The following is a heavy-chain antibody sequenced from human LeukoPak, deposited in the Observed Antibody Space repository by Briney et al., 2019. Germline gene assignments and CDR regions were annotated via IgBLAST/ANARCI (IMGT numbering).Heavy chain of an antibody. V-gene: IGHV3-7*01. CDR2: INQDGSEE. CDR3: ARGSSAGASLRHDY. D-gene: IGHD1-26*01. CDR1: GFTFSSYW. J-gene: IGHJ4*02. Sequence: GGSLRLSCAASGFTFSSYWMSWVRQAPRGGVEWVANINQDGSEENFVASVKGRFTISRDNAKKSLYLQMNSLRAEDTAVYYCARGSSAGASLRHDYWGQGTLVTVSS.